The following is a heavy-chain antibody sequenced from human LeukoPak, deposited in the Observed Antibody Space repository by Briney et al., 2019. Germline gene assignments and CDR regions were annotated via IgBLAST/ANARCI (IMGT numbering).Heavy chain of an antibody. D-gene: IGHD3-3*01. CDR3: ARLFFVIDT. Sequence: SETLSLTCTVSGASISNSAYYWLWIRQPPGEGLECIGTVHYSGSTFYNPSLKSRVNISVDTSKNQSSLQLSSVTAADTAVYYCARLFFVIDTWGQGTLVTASS. J-gene: IGHJ5*02. CDR2: VHYSGST. V-gene: IGHV4-39*01. CDR1: GASISNSAYY.